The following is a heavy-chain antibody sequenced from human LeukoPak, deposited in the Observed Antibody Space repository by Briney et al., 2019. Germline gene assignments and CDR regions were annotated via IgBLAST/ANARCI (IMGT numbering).Heavy chain of an antibody. CDR1: GASISSHY. CDR3: ARAYSSSWYWNWFDP. D-gene: IGHD6-13*01. V-gene: IGHV4-59*08. CDR2: LYYSGST. J-gene: IGHJ5*02. Sequence: SETLSLTCTVSGASISSHYWSWIRQPPGKGLECIGYLYYSGSTNYNPSLKSRVTISVDTSKNQFSLKVSSVSAADTAVYYCARAYSSSWYWNWFDPWGQGTLVTVSS.